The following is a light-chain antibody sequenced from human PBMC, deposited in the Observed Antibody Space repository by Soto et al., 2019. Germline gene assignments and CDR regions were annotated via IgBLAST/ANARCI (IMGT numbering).Light chain of an antibody. V-gene: IGKV3-20*01. CDR3: QQYSTSSPRYT. CDR2: NAS. Sequence: EIVLTQSPGTLSLSPGERATLFCRASQSVSSNFLAWYQQKPGQAPRLLIYNASRRAAGIPDRFSGSGSGTDSTRSISKVEPEDFSVYYCQQYSTSSPRYTFGQGTKLEIK. J-gene: IGKJ2*01. CDR1: QSVSSNF.